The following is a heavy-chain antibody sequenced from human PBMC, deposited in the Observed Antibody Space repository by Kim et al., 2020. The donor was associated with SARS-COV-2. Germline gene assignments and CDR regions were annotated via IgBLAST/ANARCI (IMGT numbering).Heavy chain of an antibody. Sequence: SETLSLTCTVSGGSVSSGNYYWSWIRQPPGKGLEWIGYIYYSGSTNSHPSLRSRVTMSLDTSKNQFSLKLSSVTAADTAVYYCARADFDFWSDGMDVWG. CDR2: IYYSGST. D-gene: IGHD3-3*01. CDR3: ARADFDFWSDGMDV. CDR1: GGSVSSGNYY. V-gene: IGHV4-61*01. J-gene: IGHJ6*02.